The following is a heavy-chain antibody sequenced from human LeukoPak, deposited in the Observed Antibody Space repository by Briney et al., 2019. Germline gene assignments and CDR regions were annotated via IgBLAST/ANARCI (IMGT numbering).Heavy chain of an antibody. J-gene: IGHJ4*02. CDR2: ISANSGNT. Sequence: GASVKVSCKPSGYSFPRNGISWVRQAPGQGLEWMGWISANSGNTNHAQKFQDRVTLTTDTSTSTAYMELRSLRSDDTAVYYCARDVNYAFDYWGQGTLVTVSS. V-gene: IGHV1-18*01. CDR1: GYSFPRNG. CDR3: ARDVNYAFDY. D-gene: IGHD3-16*01.